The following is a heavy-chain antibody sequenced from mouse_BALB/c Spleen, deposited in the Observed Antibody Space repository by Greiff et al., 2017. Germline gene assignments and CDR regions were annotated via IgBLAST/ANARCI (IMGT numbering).Heavy chain of an antibody. CDR2: IDPENGNT. Sequence: EVQLQQSGAELVRQGALVKLSCKASGFNIKDYYMHWVKQRPEQGLEWIGWIDPENGNTIYDPKFQGKASITADTSSNTAYLQLSSLTSEDTAVYYCARSYGNYVGWFAYWGQGTLVTVSA. D-gene: IGHD2-1*01. V-gene: IGHV14-1*02. CDR1: GFNIKDYY. J-gene: IGHJ3*01. CDR3: ARSYGNYVGWFAY.